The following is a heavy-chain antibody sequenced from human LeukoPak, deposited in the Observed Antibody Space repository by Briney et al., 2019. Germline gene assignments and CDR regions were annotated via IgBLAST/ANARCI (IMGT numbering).Heavy chain of an antibody. CDR1: GYTLTELS. J-gene: IGHJ4*02. CDR2: FDPEDGET. D-gene: IGHD3-3*01. V-gene: IGHV1-24*01. CDR3: AKDGLRFLEWLLRGEYLFDY. Sequence: ASVKVSCKVSGYTLTELSMHWVRQAPGKGLEWMGGFDPEDGETIYAQKFQGRVTMTEDTSTDTAYMELSSLRAEDTAVYYCAKDGLRFLEWLLRGEYLFDYWGQGTLVTVSS.